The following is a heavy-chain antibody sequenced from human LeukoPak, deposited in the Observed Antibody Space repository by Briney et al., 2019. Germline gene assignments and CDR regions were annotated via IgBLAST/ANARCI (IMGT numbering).Heavy chain of an antibody. J-gene: IGHJ5*02. CDR1: EFTFSVYT. D-gene: IGHD3-3*01. Sequence: GGSLRPSCTASEFTFSVYTMNWVRQAPGKGLEWVSSISPSSSSIYYADSVRGRFTVSRDNAKKSLSLQMNSLRVEDTAIYYCARETYNDFWSGLNWFDPWGQGTLVTVSS. CDR2: ISPSSSSI. V-gene: IGHV3-21*01. CDR3: ARETYNDFWSGLNWFDP.